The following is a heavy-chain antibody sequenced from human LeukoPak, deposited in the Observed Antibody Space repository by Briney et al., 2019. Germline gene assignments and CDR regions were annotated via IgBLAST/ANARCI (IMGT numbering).Heavy chain of an antibody. Sequence: GASVKVSCKASGYTFTAYYIHWVRQAPGQGHEWMGRINPNSGDTNYAQKFQGSVTLTRDTSINTAYMELSRLRSDDTAVYYCAKLGIGSTTRAWFDPWGQGTLVTVSS. D-gene: IGHD1-26*01. CDR2: INPNSGDT. J-gene: IGHJ5*02. CDR3: AKLGIGSTTRAWFDP. V-gene: IGHV1-2*06. CDR1: GYTFTAYY.